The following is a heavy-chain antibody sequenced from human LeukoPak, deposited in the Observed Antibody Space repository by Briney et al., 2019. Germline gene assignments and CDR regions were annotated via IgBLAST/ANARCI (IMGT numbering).Heavy chain of an antibody. CDR2: ISSSGSTI. Sequence: AGGSLRLSCAASGFTFSSYEIIWVRQAPGKGLEWVSYISSSGSTIYYADSVKGRFTISRDNAKNSLYLQMNSLRAEDTAVYYCAREGGTYCGGDCYPGDYYYYYMDVWGKGTTVTVSS. CDR3: AREGGTYCGGDCYPGDYYYYYMDV. D-gene: IGHD2-21*02. V-gene: IGHV3-48*03. J-gene: IGHJ6*03. CDR1: GFTFSSYE.